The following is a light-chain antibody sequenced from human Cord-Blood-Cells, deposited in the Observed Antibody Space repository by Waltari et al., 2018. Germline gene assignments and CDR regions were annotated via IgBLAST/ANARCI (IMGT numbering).Light chain of an antibody. CDR1: TGAVTSGHY. V-gene: IGLV7-46*01. CDR3: LLSYSGARGV. CDR2: DTS. Sequence: QAVVTQEPSLTVSPGGTVTLTCGSSTGAVTSGHYPYWFQQKPGQAPRTLIYDTSNKYSWTPARCSGALLGGKAALTLSGAQPEDEAEYYCLLSYSGARGVFGGGTKLTVL. J-gene: IGLJ3*02.